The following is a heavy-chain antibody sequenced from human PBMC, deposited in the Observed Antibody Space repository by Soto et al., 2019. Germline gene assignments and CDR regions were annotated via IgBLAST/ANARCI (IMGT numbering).Heavy chain of an antibody. CDR1: GFTFSSFS. J-gene: IGHJ4*02. D-gene: IGHD6-19*01. V-gene: IGHV3-48*02. Sequence: EVQLVESGGGWVQPGGSLRLSCAASGFTFSSFSMNWVRQAPGRGLEWISYIGAAGRTISYADSVKGRFAISRDNAQNSLSLQMESLRDDDTAVDYCARDLGWAFDSWGQGALVTVSS. CDR3: ARDLGWAFDS. CDR2: IGAAGRTI.